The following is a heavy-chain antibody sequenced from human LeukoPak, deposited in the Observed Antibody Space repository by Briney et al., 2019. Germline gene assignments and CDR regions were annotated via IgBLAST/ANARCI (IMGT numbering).Heavy chain of an antibody. CDR3: ARVYATSQYGSGYMDV. V-gene: IGHV4-39*01. CDR1: GGSISSSSYY. D-gene: IGHD3-10*01. CDR2: VSYSGST. Sequence: SETLSLTCTVSGGSISSSSYYWGWVSQPPGKGLEWIGSVSYSGSTYYNPPLKSRVTIAIDTSKPQSSLKLSSVTAADTAVYYCARVYATSQYGSGYMDVWGKGTTVTVSS. J-gene: IGHJ6*03.